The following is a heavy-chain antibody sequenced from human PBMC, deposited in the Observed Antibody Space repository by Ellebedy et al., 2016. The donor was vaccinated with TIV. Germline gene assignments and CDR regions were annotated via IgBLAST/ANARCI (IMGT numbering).Heavy chain of an antibody. CDR3: ARRGSYGDYAVQINSWLDT. J-gene: IGHJ5*02. CDR2: IYQDGSDQ. D-gene: IGHD4-17*01. V-gene: IGHV3-7*01. CDR1: GFSFRSYW. Sequence: GESLKISCAASGFSFRSYWMSWVRQAPGKGLEWVANIYQDGSDQYYVDSVKGRFTISRDNVNKSLFLQMKSLRVEDTAVYYCARRGSYGDYAVQINSWLDTWGQGTLVTVSS.